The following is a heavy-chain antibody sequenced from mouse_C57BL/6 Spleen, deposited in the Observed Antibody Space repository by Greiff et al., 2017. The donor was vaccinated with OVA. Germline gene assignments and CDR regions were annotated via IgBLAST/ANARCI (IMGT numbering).Heavy chain of an antibody. CDR3: ARDRSYGYPFAY. Sequence: EVQVVESGGGLVKPGGSLKLSCAASGFTFSSYAMSWVRQTPEKRLEWVATISDGGSYTYYPDNVKGRFTISRDNAKNNLYLQMSHLKSEDTAMYYCARDRSYGYPFAYWGQGTLVTVSA. J-gene: IGHJ3*01. V-gene: IGHV5-4*01. D-gene: IGHD2-2*01. CDR2: ISDGGSYT. CDR1: GFTFSSYA.